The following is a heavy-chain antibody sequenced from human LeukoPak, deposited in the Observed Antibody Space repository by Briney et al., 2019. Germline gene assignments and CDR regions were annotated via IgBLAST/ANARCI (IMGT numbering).Heavy chain of an antibody. J-gene: IGHJ5*02. V-gene: IGHV3-64D*09. D-gene: IGHD3-10*01. CDR3: VRSSASSGPNCFDP. Sequence: GSLRLSCSASGFTFSTYAMHWVRQAPGKGLEYVSAISSDGDSTYNADSVKGRFTISRDNSKNPLYLQMSSLRTEDTAVYYCVRSSASSGPNCFDPWGQGTLVTVSS. CDR2: ISSDGDST. CDR1: GFTFSTYA.